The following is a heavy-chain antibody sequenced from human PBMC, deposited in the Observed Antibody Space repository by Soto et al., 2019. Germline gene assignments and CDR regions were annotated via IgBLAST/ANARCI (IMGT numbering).Heavy chain of an antibody. Sequence: PSETLSLTCTVSVDCLSSYYWTWIRQPPGKGLEWIGYIYYSGSTNYTPSLKSRVTISVDTSKNQFSLKLSSVTAADTAVYYCARVARRYDILTGYFFWFDPWGQGTLVTVSS. CDR3: ARVARRYDILTGYFFWFDP. D-gene: IGHD3-9*01. V-gene: IGHV4-59*01. J-gene: IGHJ5*02. CDR2: IYYSGST. CDR1: VDCLSSYY.